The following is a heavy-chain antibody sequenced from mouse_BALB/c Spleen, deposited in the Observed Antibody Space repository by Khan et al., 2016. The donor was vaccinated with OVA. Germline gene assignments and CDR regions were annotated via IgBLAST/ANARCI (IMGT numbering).Heavy chain of an antibody. D-gene: IGHD2-14*01. V-gene: IGHV1-4*01. CDR2: INPNNGDT. CDR1: GYTFSSYT. J-gene: IGHJ3*01. CDR3: VRDRAYYRNDGWFAY. Sequence: QVRLQQSGAELARPGASVKMSCKTSGYTFSSYTIHWIKLRPGQGLEWIGYINPNNGDTNYNQKFKDKATLTADKSSTTVYMQLNSLTSDDSAMYNCVRDRAYYRNDGWFAYWGQGTLVTVSA.